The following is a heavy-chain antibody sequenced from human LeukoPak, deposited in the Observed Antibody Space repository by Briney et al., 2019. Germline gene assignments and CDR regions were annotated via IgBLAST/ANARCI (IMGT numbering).Heavy chain of an antibody. D-gene: IGHD6-13*01. CDR2: ISSSSNYI. J-gene: IGHJ6*04. CDR1: GFTFSSYS. V-gene: IGHV3-21*01. Sequence: PGGSLRLSCAASGFTFSSYSMNWVRRAPGKGLEWVSSISSSSNYIYYADSLKGRFTISRDNAKNSLYLQMNSLRAGDTAVHYCGRDLYSSSWGYYYGMDVWGKGTTVTVSS. CDR3: GRDLYSSSWGYYYGMDV.